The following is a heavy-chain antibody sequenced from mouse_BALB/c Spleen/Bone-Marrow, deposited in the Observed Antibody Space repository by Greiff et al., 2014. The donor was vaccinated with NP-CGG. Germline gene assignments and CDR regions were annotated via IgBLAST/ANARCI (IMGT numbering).Heavy chain of an antibody. CDR2: IYPGDGDT. CDR1: GYTFTSYW. V-gene: IGHV1-87*01. D-gene: IGHD2-12*01. J-gene: IGHJ4*01. Sequence: QVQLQQSGAELARPGASVKLSCKASGYTFTSYWMQWVKQRPGQGLEWIGAIYPGDGDTRYTQKFKGKATLTADKSSSTAHMQLSSLASEDSAVYYCARFYEGAMDYWGQGTSVTVSS. CDR3: ARFYEGAMDY.